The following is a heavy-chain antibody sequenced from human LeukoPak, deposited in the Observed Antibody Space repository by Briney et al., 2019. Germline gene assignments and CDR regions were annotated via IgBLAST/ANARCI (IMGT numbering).Heavy chain of an antibody. D-gene: IGHD4-17*01. CDR1: GLTFSSYW. V-gene: IGHV3-7*04. CDR2: IKQDGSEK. J-gene: IGHJ4*02. Sequence: PGGSLRLSCAASGLTFSSYWMHWVRQAPGKGLEWVANIKQDGSEKYYVDSVKGRFTISRDNAKNSLYLQMNSLRAEDTAVYYCARGYGDYVWGQGTLVTVSS. CDR3: ARGYGDYV.